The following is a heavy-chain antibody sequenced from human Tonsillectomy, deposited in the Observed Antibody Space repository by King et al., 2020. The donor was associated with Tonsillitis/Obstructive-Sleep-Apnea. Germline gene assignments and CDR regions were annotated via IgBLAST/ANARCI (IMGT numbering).Heavy chain of an antibody. CDR3: ASVKDILTGYSNFDY. CDR1: GGSFSGYY. CDR2: INHSGST. D-gene: IGHD3-9*01. J-gene: IGHJ4*02. V-gene: IGHV4-34*01. Sequence: VQLQQWGAGLLKPSETLSLTCAVYGGSFSGYYWSWIRQPPGKGLEWIGEINHSGSTNYNPSLKSRVTISIDTSKNQFALKLSSVTAADTAVYYCASVKDILTGYSNFDYWGQGTLVTVSS.